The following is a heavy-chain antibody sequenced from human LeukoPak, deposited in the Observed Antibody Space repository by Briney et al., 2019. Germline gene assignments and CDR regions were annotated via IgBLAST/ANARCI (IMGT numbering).Heavy chain of an antibody. D-gene: IGHD3-22*01. CDR1: GGSISSSSYNY. J-gene: IGHJ4*02. V-gene: IGHV4-39*01. Sequence: PSETLSLTCTVSGGSISSSSYNYWGWIRQPPGKGLEWIGSIYYSGSTYYNPSLKSRVTISVDTSKNQFSLKLSSVTAADTAVYYCARHVDYDTSGYRYWGQGTLVTDSP. CDR2: IYYSGST. CDR3: ARHVDYDTSGYRY.